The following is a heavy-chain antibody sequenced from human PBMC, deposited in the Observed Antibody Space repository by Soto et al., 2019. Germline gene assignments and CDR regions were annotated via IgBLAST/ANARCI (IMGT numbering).Heavy chain of an antibody. CDR3: AKASERDGYNFEWADY. CDR1: GFAFSSYV. Sequence: GGSLRLSCAASGFAFSSYVMSWVRQAPGKGLEWVASISGGGGSTYFADSVKGRFTISRANSKNTLFLQMQSLRAEDTAVYYCAKASERDGYNFEWADYWGQGTLVTVSS. D-gene: IGHD3-9*01. CDR2: ISGGGGST. J-gene: IGHJ4*02. V-gene: IGHV3-23*01.